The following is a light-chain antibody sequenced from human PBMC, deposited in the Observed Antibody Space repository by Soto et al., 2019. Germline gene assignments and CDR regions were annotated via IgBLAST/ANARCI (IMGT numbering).Light chain of an antibody. CDR2: DAS. CDR1: QSVSSY. CDR3: QQRSNWPRT. V-gene: IGKV3-11*01. Sequence: EIVLTQSPATLSLSPGERATLSCRASQSVSSYLAWYQQKPGQAPRLLIYDASNRATGIPARFSGSGSGTDCTRTISGPEPEDCAVDYDQQRSNWPRTYGQGTKVEIK. J-gene: IGKJ1*01.